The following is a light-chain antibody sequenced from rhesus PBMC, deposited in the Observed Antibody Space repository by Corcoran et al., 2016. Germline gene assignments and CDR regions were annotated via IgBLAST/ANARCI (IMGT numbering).Light chain of an antibody. Sequence: DIQMTQSPPSLSASVGDRVTITCRASQEINNWLAWDQQKPGNTPKLLFYRASNLETGAPSRFSGSGSWTDFTLTISSLQPEDIATYYLPQHDTLPLTFGGGTKVQIK. CDR2: RAS. CDR1: QEINNW. V-gene: IGKV1-69*01. J-gene: IGKJ4*01. CDR3: PQHDTLPLT.